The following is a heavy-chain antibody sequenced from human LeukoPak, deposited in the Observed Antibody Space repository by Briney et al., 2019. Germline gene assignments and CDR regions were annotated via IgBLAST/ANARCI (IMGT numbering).Heavy chain of an antibody. Sequence: PGGSLRLSCAASGFTFSSYAMSWVCQAPGKGLEWVSAISGSGGSTYYADSVKGRFTISRDNAKNSLYLQMNSLRAEDTAVYYCARGRAFDIWGQGTMVTVSS. V-gene: IGHV3-23*01. CDR1: GFTFSSYA. J-gene: IGHJ3*02. CDR3: ARGRAFDI. CDR2: ISGSGGST.